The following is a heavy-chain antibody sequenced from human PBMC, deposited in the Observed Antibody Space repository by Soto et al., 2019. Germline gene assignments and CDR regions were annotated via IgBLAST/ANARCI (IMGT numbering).Heavy chain of an antibody. CDR3: ARDQPGYSYGYGFFY. V-gene: IGHV3-21*01. J-gene: IGHJ4*02. CDR1: GFTFSSYS. D-gene: IGHD5-18*01. CDR2: ISSSSSYI. Sequence: EVQLVESGGGLVKPGGSLRLSCAASGFTFSSYSMNWVRQAPGKGLEWVSSISSSSSYIYYADSVKGRFTISRDNAKNSLYLHMNSLRAEDTAAYYSARDQPGYSYGYGFFYWGQGTLVNVSS.